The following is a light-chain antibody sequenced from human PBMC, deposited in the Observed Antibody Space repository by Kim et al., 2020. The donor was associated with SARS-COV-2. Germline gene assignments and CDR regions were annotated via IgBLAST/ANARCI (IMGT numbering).Light chain of an antibody. CDR2: YDS. CDR3: QGWESSGDHPYV. Sequence: SYELTQPPSVSVAPGKTARITCGGNDIGSKSVHWYQQKPGQAPVLVIFYDSDRPSGIPERFSASNSGHTATLTISRVEAGDEADFYCQGWESSGDHPYVF. CDR1: DIGSKS. V-gene: IGLV3-21*01. J-gene: IGLJ1*01.